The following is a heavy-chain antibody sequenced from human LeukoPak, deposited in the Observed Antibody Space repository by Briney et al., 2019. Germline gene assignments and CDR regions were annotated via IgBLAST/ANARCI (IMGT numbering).Heavy chain of an antibody. CDR1: GFTFSSYG. V-gene: IGHV3-33*01. Sequence: GGSLRLSCAASGFTFSSYGMHWVRQAPGKGLEWVAVIWYDGSNKYYADSVKGRFTISRDNSKNTLYLQMNSLRAEDTAVYYCATPRFGFGEFPFDYWGQGTLVTVSS. CDR2: IWYDGSNK. J-gene: IGHJ4*02. CDR3: ATPRFGFGEFPFDY. D-gene: IGHD3-10*01.